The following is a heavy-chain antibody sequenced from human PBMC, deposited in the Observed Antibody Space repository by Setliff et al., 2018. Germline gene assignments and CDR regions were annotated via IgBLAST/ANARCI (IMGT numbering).Heavy chain of an antibody. D-gene: IGHD3-3*01. Sequence: PFEPLSLTCTVYGVSFSDYYWGWVRQSPGKGLDWIGEINHSGTTNYDPSLEGRISISVDTSKRQFSLKLSSVTAADMAVYYCRFWSGYYKNDYWAQGTLVTAPQ. V-gene: IGHV4-34*01. CDR2: INHSGTT. J-gene: IGHJ4*02. CDR1: GVSFSDYY. CDR3: RFWSGYYKNDY.